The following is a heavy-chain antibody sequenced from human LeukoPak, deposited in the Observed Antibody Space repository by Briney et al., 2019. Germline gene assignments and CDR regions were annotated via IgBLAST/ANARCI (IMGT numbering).Heavy chain of an antibody. V-gene: IGHV4-59*08. CDR2: IYYSGST. CDR1: GGTISSYY. D-gene: IGHD3-22*01. J-gene: IGHJ3*02. Sequence: PSETLSLTCTVSGGTISSYYWSWIRQPPGKGLEWIGYIYYSGSTNYNPSLKSRVTISVDTSKNQFSLKLSSVTAADTAVYYCARHYSSGYYTAFDIWGQGTMVTVSS. CDR3: ARHYSSGYYTAFDI.